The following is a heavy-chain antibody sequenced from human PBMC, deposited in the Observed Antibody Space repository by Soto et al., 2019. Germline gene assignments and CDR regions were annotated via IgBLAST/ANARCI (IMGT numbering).Heavy chain of an antibody. CDR3: ATAPTPNWGLYWYFDL. Sequence: QVQLLESGGGVVQPGRSLRLSCAASGVTFSNYGMHWVRQAPGKGLEWVSVISYDGSKKYYADSVKGRFTVSRDNSKNTLYLQMNSLRPEDTAVYYCATAPTPNWGLYWYFDLWGRGTLVTVPS. D-gene: IGHD7-27*01. CDR2: ISYDGSKK. J-gene: IGHJ2*01. V-gene: IGHV3-30*03. CDR1: GVTFSNYG.